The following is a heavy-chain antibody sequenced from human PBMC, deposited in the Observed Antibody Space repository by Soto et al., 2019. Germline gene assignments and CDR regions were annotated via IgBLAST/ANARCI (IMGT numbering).Heavy chain of an antibody. CDR3: ARGHRAMEYYYYYGMDV. CDR2: ISYSGST. V-gene: IGHV4-59*01. Sequence: SETLSLTCSVSGGSISSSFWSWIRQPLGKELEWIGYISYSGSTTYNPSLKSRITLSVDTSKNQFSLRVASVTAADTAVYYCARGHRAMEYYYYYGMDVWGQGTTVTVSS. J-gene: IGHJ6*02. D-gene: IGHD5-18*01. CDR1: GGSISSSF.